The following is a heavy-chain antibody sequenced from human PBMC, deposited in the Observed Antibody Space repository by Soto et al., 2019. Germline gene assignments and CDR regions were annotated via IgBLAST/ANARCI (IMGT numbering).Heavy chain of an antibody. D-gene: IGHD6-13*01. V-gene: IGHV1-69*13. Sequence: SVKVSCKASGYTFTSTYMHWVRQAPGQGLEWMGGIIPIFGTANYAQKFQGRVTITADESTSTAYMELSSLRSEDTAVYYCARDREYSSSWSPSHFDYWGQGTLVTVSS. CDR3: ARDREYSSSWSPSHFDY. CDR1: GYTFTSTY. CDR2: IIPIFGTA. J-gene: IGHJ4*02.